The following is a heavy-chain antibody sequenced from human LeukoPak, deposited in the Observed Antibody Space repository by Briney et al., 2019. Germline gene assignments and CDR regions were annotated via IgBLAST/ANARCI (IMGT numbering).Heavy chain of an antibody. V-gene: IGHV1-46*01. CDR1: GYSFTDYI. CDR3: ARGKRWVSRRYYYYGMDV. D-gene: IGHD5-24*01. CDR2: TDPIGGST. J-gene: IGHJ6*02. Sequence: GASVKVSCKTSGYSFTDYIIAWVRQAPGQGLEWMGITDPIGGSTNYAQKFQGRVTMTRDTSTSTVYMELSSLRSEDTAVYYCARGKRWVSRRYYYYGMDVWGQGTTVTVSS.